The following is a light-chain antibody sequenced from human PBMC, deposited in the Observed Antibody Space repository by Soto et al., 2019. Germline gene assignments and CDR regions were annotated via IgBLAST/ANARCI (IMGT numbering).Light chain of an antibody. CDR3: TSHRKNSPLPYV. V-gene: IGLV2-14*01. CDR2: EVS. CDR1: SNDVGGYNF. J-gene: IGLJ1*01. Sequence: QPVLTQPASVSGSPGQSITISCTGTSNDVGGYNFVSWYQQHPGKAPKVMISEVSNRPSGVSIRFSGSKSGNTASLTISGLQAEDEADYYCTSHRKNSPLPYVFGTGTKVTVL.